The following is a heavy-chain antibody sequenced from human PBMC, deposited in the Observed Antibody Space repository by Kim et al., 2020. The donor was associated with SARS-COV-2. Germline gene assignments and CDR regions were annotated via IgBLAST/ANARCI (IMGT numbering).Heavy chain of an antibody. Sequence: ASVKVSCKASGYTFTSYGISWVRQAPGQGLEWMGWISAYNGNTNYAQKLQGRVTMTTDTSTSTAYMELRSLRSDDTAVYYCARDAPTIFGVVTAYYYYGMDVWGQGTTVTVSS. CDR3: ARDAPTIFGVVTAYYYYGMDV. J-gene: IGHJ6*02. V-gene: IGHV1-18*01. CDR1: GYTFTSYG. CDR2: ISAYNGNT. D-gene: IGHD3-3*01.